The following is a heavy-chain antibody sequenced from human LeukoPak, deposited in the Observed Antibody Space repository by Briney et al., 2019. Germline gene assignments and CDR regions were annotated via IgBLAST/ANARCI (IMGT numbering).Heavy chain of an antibody. CDR1: GGSFSGYY. J-gene: IGHJ5*02. Sequence: ASETLSLTCAVYGGSFSGYYRSWIRQPPGKGLEWIGEINHSGSTNYNTYLKSRVTISVDTSKNQFSLKLSSVTAADTAVYYCARASSPNNWFDPWGQGTLVTVSS. CDR3: ARASSPNNWFDP. CDR2: INHSGST. V-gene: IGHV4-34*01.